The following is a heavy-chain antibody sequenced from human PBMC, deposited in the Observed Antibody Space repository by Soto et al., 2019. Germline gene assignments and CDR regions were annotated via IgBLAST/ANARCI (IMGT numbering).Heavy chain of an antibody. J-gene: IGHJ4*02. CDR1: GGSISSGDYY. V-gene: IGHV4-30-4*01. D-gene: IGHD3-16*01. CDR2: IYFSEST. Sequence: SETLSLTCNVSGGSISSGDYYWSWIRQPPGKGLEWIGYIYFSESTSYNPSLKSRVTISGDKSKNQFSLRLTSVTAADTAVYYCARHWALGPPPDYWGQGTLVTVSS. CDR3: ARHWALGPPPDY.